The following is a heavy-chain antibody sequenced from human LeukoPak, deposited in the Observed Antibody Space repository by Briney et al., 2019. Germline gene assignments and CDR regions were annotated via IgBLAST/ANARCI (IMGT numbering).Heavy chain of an antibody. Sequence: GESLKISWKGSGYRFTTYWIAWGRQMPGKGLGWMGIIDPGDSDTRYSPSFQGQVTISADKSISTAYLQWSSLKASDTAIYYCARIRNSHVNYDFWSGYLYWGQGTLVTVSS. CDR3: ARIRNSHVNYDFWSGYLY. CDR1: GYRFTTYW. CDR2: IDPGDSDT. D-gene: IGHD3-3*01. V-gene: IGHV5-51*01. J-gene: IGHJ4*02.